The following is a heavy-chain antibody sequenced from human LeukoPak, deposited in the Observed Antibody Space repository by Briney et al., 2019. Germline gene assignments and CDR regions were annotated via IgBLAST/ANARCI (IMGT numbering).Heavy chain of an antibody. Sequence: RGALRLSCAVPGLNLRDAWLWWVRQAPGKGLGWIGRTIGGDGPADYAAPVKGRFTISRDYSKDTMYLHMNSLKTEDTAVYYCTWMATVVTVDIGGQGTLVTVS. D-gene: IGHD4-23*01. CDR2: TIGGDGPA. J-gene: IGHJ4*02. CDR3: TWMATVVTVDI. CDR1: GLNLRDAW. V-gene: IGHV3-15*01.